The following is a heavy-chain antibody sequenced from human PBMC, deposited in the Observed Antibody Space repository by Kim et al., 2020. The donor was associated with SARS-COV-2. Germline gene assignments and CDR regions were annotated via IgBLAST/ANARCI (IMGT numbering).Heavy chain of an antibody. CDR1: GFTFSSYA. CDR2: ISGSGGST. CDR3: AKDHQSEMAIYTDTQTDY. Sequence: GGSLRLSCAASGFTFSSYAMSWVRQAPGKGLEWVSAISGSGGSTYYADSVKGRFTISRDNSKNTLYLQMNSLRAEDTAVYYCAKDHQSEMAIYTDTQTDYWGQGTLVTVSS. V-gene: IGHV3-23*01. J-gene: IGHJ4*02. D-gene: IGHD2-2*02.